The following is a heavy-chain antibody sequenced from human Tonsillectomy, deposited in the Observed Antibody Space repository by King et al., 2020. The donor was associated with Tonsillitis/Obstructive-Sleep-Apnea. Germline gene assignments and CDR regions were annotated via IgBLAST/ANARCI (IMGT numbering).Heavy chain of an antibody. Sequence: VQLQQWGAGLLKPSETLSLTCAVYGGTFSGYYWSWIRQPPGKGLEWTGEINHSGSTNYNPSLKSRVTISVDTSKNQLSLKLSSVTAADTAVYYCARGGGGDGYNIPYEYWGQGTLVTVSS. J-gene: IGHJ4*02. D-gene: IGHD5-24*01. CDR1: GGTFSGYY. CDR2: INHSGST. CDR3: ARGGGGDGYNIPYEY. V-gene: IGHV4-34*01.